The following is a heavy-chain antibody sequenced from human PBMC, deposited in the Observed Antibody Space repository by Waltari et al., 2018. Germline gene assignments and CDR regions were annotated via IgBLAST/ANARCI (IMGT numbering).Heavy chain of an antibody. CDR2: IYSSGST. V-gene: IGHV3-66*01. CDR3: ARDPPGVAAAGPGRG. CDR1: GSPVGNHS. Sequence: VQLVESGGGLVQPGGSLRLSCAASGSPVGNHSMSWVRQAPGKGLELISLIYSSGSTYYADSVKGRFTISRDNSKNTLYLQMNSLSSEDTAVYFCARDPPGVAAAGPGRGWGQGTLVTVSS. D-gene: IGHD6-25*01. J-gene: IGHJ4*02.